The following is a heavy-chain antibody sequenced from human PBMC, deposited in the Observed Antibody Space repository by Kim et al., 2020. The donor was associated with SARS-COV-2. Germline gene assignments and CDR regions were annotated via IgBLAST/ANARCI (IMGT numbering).Heavy chain of an antibody. CDR3: ARPSGSYYYFDY. D-gene: IGHD1-26*01. V-gene: IGHV4-39*01. CDR1: GGSISSSSYY. CDR2: IYYSGST. J-gene: IGHJ4*02. Sequence: SETLSLTCTVSGGSISSSSYYWGWIRQPPGKGLEWIGSIYYSGSTYYNPSLKSRVTISVDTSKNQFSLKLSSVTAADTAVYYCARPSGSYYYFDYWGQGTLVTVSS.